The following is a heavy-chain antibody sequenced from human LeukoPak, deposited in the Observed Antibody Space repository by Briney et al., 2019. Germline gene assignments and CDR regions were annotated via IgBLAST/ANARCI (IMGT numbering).Heavy chain of an antibody. Sequence: GGSLRLSCAASGFTVSSNYMSWVRQAPGKGLEWVSVIYGGGSTYYADSVKGRFTISRDNSKNTLYLQMNSLRAEDTAVYYCARLFIAAAGTNDYWGQGTLVTVSS. J-gene: IGHJ4*02. CDR1: GFTVSSNY. CDR2: IYGGGST. CDR3: ARLFIAAAGTNDY. D-gene: IGHD6-13*01. V-gene: IGHV3-66*04.